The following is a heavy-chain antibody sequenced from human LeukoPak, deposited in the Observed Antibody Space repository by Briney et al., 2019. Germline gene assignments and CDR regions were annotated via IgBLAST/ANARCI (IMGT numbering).Heavy chain of an antibody. CDR2: IYYSGST. CDR1: GGSISSYY. CDR3: ARGGLTMVRGVTYFDY. Sequence: SETLSLTCTVSGGSISSYYWSWIRQPPGKGLEWIGYIYYSGSTNYNPSLKSRVTISVDTSKNQFSLKLNSVTAADTAMYYCARGGLTMVRGVTYFDYWGQGTLVTVSS. D-gene: IGHD3-10*01. V-gene: IGHV4-59*01. J-gene: IGHJ4*02.